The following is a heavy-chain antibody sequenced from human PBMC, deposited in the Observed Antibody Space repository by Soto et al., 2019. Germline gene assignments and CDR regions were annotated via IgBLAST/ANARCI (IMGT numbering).Heavy chain of an antibody. J-gene: IGHJ6*02. V-gene: IGHV3-30*18. CDR3: AKERPAVRGVLRYYYGMDV. CDR1: GFTFSSYG. D-gene: IGHD3-10*01. Sequence: GGSLRLSCAASGFTFSSYGMHWVRQAPGKGLEWVAVISYDGSNKYYADSVKGRFTISRDNSKNTLYLQMNSLRAEDTAVYYCAKERPAVRGVLRYYYGMDVWGQGTTVTVSS. CDR2: ISYDGSNK.